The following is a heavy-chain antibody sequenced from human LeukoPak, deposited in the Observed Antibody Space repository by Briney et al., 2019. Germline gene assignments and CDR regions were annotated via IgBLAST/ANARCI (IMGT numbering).Heavy chain of an antibody. V-gene: IGHV3-23*01. CDR3: AIFELLWAEGNSYFDY. J-gene: IGHJ4*02. CDR1: GFTFSSYA. CDR2: ISGSGGST. Sequence: GGSLRLSRAASGFTFSSYAMSWVRQAPGKGLEWVSAISGSGGSTYYVHSVKGRFTSSRDNSTKTLYLQMNSLRAEATAVFYCAIFELLWAEGNSYFDYWGQGPLVTVSS. D-gene: IGHD1-26*01.